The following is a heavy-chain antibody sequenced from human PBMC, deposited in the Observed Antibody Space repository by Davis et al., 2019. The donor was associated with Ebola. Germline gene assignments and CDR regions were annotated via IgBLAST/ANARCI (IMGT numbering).Heavy chain of an antibody. CDR2: IWYDGSNR. D-gene: IGHD1-1*01. Sequence: GGSLRLSCAASGFTFNTYCMTWVRQAPGKGLEWVALIWYDGSNRYYADSVKGRFTISRDNSKNTLFLQMNSLRAVDTAVYYCAKGIQPEYPYAMDVWGQGTTVTVSS. CDR3: AKGIQPEYPYAMDV. V-gene: IGHV3-33*06. J-gene: IGHJ6*02. CDR1: GFTFNTYC.